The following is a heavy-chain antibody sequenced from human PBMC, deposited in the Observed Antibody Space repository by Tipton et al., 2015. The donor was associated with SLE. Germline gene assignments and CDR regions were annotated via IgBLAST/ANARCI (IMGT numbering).Heavy chain of an antibody. Sequence: TLSLTCAVSGGSLSSQYWSWIRQSPRTGLEWIGYIYSGGSTNYNPSLKSRVTISVDTSKNQFSLNRNSVTAADTSVYYCARVWDYSDAFDIWGQGTMVTVSS. J-gene: IGHJ3*02. CDR2: IYSGGST. V-gene: IGHV4-59*11. CDR1: GGSLSSQY. CDR3: ARVWDYSDAFDI. D-gene: IGHD4-11*01.